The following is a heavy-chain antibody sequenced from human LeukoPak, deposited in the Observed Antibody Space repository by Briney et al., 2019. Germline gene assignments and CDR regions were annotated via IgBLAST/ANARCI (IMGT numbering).Heavy chain of an antibody. Sequence: GGSLRLSCAASGFTFSDPSMNWVRQAPGKGLEWLSYISSRSSAIYYADSVKGRFTVSRDNARNSLYLQMNSLRAEDTAVYYCARNLPAADYWGQGTLVTVSS. D-gene: IGHD2-2*01. J-gene: IGHJ4*02. V-gene: IGHV3-48*04. CDR2: ISSRSSAI. CDR3: ARNLPAADY. CDR1: GFTFSDPS.